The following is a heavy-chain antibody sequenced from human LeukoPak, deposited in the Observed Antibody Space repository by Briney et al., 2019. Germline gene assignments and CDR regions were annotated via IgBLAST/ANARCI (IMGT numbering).Heavy chain of an antibody. Sequence: SENLSRNCAVYGGSFSGYYWSWIRQPPGKGLEWIGEINHSGSTNYNPSLKSRVTISVDTSKNQFSLKLSSVTAADTAVYYCAREIEYSSSADAFDIWGQGTMVTVSS. V-gene: IGHV4-34*01. J-gene: IGHJ3*02. CDR1: GGSFSGYY. CDR3: AREIEYSSSADAFDI. CDR2: INHSGST. D-gene: IGHD6-6*01.